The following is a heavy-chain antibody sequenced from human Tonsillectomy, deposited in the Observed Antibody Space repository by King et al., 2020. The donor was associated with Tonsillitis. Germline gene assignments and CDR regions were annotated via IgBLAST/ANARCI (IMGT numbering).Heavy chain of an antibody. V-gene: IGHV3-9*01. CDR1: GFTFDDYA. Sequence: VQLVESGGGLVQPGRSLRLSCAASGFTFDDYAMHWVRQAPGKGLEWVSGISWNSGSIGYADSVKGRFTISRDNAKNSLYLQMNSLRAEDTALYYCAKDMWSGISEFDCWGQGTMVTVSS. J-gene: IGHJ3*01. CDR3: AKDMWSGISEFDC. CDR2: ISWNSGSI. D-gene: IGHD2-21*01.